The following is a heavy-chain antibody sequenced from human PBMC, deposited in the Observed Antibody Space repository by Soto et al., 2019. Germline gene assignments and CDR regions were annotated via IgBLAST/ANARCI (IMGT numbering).Heavy chain of an antibody. V-gene: IGHV4-30-2*01. CDR1: GGSISSGGYS. CDR2: IYHSGST. D-gene: IGHD4-17*01. J-gene: IGHJ4*02. CDR3: ARGGTYGDYNVY. Sequence: SETLSLTCAVSGGSISSGGYSWSWIRQPPGKGLEWIGYIYHSGSTYYNPSLKSRVTISVDRSKNQFSLKLSSVTAADAAVYYLARGGTYGDYNVYWGQGTLVTVS.